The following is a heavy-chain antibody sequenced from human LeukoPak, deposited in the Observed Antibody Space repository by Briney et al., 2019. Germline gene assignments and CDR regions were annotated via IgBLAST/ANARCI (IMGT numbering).Heavy chain of an antibody. Sequence: SVKVSCTASLYTFTAYYMPSVRHTPGQGLERMGWINPNSGGTNSAQKCQGRVTMTTDTSISTPHMELSRLRSDDTAVYYCAREVAVAGTGGKSYMEVCGKGTTVTVSS. CDR2: INPNSGGT. CDR1: LYTFTAYY. CDR3: AREVAVAGTGGKSYMEV. D-gene: IGHD6-19*01. J-gene: IGHJ6*03. V-gene: IGHV1-2*02.